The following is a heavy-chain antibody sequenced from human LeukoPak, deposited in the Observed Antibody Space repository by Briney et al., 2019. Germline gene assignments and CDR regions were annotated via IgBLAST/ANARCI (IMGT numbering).Heavy chain of an antibody. V-gene: IGHV3-48*01. J-gene: IGHJ4*02. CDR3: ARDPRSTVVTPSPYFDY. CDR1: GFTFSSYS. CDR2: ISSSSVTI. D-gene: IGHD4-23*01. Sequence: PGGSLRLSCAASGFTFSSYSMNWVRRAPGKGLEWVSYISSSSVTIYYADSVKGRFTISRDNAKNSLYLQMNSLRAEDTAVYYCARDPRSTVVTPSPYFDYWGQGTLVTVSS.